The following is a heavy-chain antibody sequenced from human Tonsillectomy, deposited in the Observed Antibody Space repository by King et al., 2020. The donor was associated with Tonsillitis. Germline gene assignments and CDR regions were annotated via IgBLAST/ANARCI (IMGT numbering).Heavy chain of an antibody. CDR3: AKAPSRLTTSSFDH. Sequence: VQLVESGGGLVQPGRSLRLSCAASGFTFGDSAMHWVRQAPGQGLEWVSGISGSTTDVGYADSVKGRFTISRENAKNSLYLQMDSLRAEDTALYYCAKAPSRLTTSSFDHWGQGVLVTVSS. CDR1: GFTFGDSA. D-gene: IGHD4-11*01. J-gene: IGHJ4*02. V-gene: IGHV3-9*01. CDR2: ISGSTTDV.